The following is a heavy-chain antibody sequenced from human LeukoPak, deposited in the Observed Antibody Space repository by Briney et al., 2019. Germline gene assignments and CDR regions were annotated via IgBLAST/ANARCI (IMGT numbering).Heavy chain of an antibody. V-gene: IGHV1-46*01. CDR1: AYTFTTYY. CDR2: IYPSTGST. CDR3: ARDWRIALVRGVINVPGGMNV. D-gene: IGHD3-10*01. Sequence: ASVKVSCKSSAYTFTTYYIHWVRQAPGQGLEWIGMIYPSTGSTYYAQRFQGRVTMTRDTSTSTVYMELGSLTSDDTAVYYCARDWRIALVRGVINVPGGMNVWGQGTTVTASS. J-gene: IGHJ6*02.